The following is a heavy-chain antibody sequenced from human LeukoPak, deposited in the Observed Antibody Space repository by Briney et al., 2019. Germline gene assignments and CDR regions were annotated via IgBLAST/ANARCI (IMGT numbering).Heavy chain of an antibody. J-gene: IGHJ4*02. CDR2: LYSTGDT. D-gene: IGHD3-16*02. V-gene: IGHV3-66*01. CDR1: GFTVSSNY. Sequence: PGGSVRLSCAASGFTVSSNYMTWVRQAPGKGLEWVSVLYSTGDTYYADSVKGRFTISRDNSKNTLYPQMSNLRAEDTAVYYCARDIDERGKFDYWGQGTLVTVSS. CDR3: ARDIDERGKFDY.